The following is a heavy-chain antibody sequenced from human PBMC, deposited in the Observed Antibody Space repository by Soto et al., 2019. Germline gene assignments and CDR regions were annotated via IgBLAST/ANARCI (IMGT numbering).Heavy chain of an antibody. Sequence: SVKVSCKASGGTFSSYAISWVRQAPGQGLEWMGGIIPIFGTANYAQKFQGRVTITADKSTSTAYMELSSLRSEDTAVYYCARSEGYSLNYYYGMDVWGQGTTVPASS. J-gene: IGHJ6*02. CDR3: ARSEGYSLNYYYGMDV. D-gene: IGHD5-18*01. V-gene: IGHV1-69*06. CDR2: IIPIFGTA. CDR1: GGTFSSYA.